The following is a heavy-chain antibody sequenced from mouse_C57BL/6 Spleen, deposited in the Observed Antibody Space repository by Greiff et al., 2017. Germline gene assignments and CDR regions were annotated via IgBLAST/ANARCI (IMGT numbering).Heavy chain of an antibody. CDR1: GFTFSSYA. CDR2: ISDGGSYT. Sequence: EVKLVESGGGLVKPGGSLKLSCAASGFTFSSYAMSWVRQTPEKRLEWVATISDGGSYTYYPDNVKGRFTISRDNAKNNLYLQMSHLKSEDTAMYYCARDPPITTVVAPYAMDYWGQGTSVTVSS. V-gene: IGHV5-4*01. J-gene: IGHJ4*01. CDR3: ARDPPITTVVAPYAMDY. D-gene: IGHD1-1*01.